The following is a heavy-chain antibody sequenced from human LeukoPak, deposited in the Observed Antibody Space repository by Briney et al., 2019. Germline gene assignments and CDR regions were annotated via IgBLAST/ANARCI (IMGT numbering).Heavy chain of an antibody. CDR2: IDPSGGST. J-gene: IGHJ4*02. CDR3: ARDTYGSDY. V-gene: IGHV1-46*01. Sequence: ASVKVSCKASGYTFRDHHMHWVRQAPGQGLDWMGKIDPSGGSTTYAQNFQDRVTMTRDTSTSTVYMELNSLRSEDTAVYYCARDTYGSDYWGQGTPVTVSS. CDR1: GYTFRDHH. D-gene: IGHD3-10*01.